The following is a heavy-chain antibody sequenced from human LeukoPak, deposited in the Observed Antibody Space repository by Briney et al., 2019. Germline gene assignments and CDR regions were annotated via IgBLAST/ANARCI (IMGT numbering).Heavy chain of an antibody. D-gene: IGHD3-3*01. V-gene: IGHV4-34*01. J-gene: IGHJ3*02. CDR3: ARNIPYYDFWSGTKDAFDI. Sequence: SETLSPTCAVYGGSFSGYYWSWIRQPPGKGLEWIGEINHSGSTNYNPSLKSRVTLSVDTSKNQFSLKLSSVTAADTAVYYCARNIPYYDFWSGTKDAFDIWGQGTMVTVSS. CDR2: INHSGST. CDR1: GGSFSGYY.